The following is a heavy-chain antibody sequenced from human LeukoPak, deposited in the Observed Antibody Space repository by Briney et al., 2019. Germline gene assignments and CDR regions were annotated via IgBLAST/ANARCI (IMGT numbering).Heavy chain of an antibody. Sequence: ASVKVSCKASGYTFTGYYMHWVRQAPGQGLEWMGWINPNSGGTNYAQKFQGRVTMTRDTSISTAYMELSRLRSDDTAVYYCAREQHKRGVTTVTPLFDDWGQGTLVTVSS. D-gene: IGHD4-17*01. J-gene: IGHJ4*02. V-gene: IGHV1-2*02. CDR3: AREQHKRGVTTVTPLFDD. CDR2: INPNSGGT. CDR1: GYTFTGYY.